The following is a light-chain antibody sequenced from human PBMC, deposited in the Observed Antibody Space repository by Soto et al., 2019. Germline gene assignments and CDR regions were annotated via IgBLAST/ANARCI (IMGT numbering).Light chain of an antibody. J-gene: IGLJ1*01. CDR1: SSNIGAGYD. CDR3: QSYDSSFYV. Sequence: QLVLTQPPSVSGAPGQRVTISCTGSSSNIGAGYDVHWYQQLPGTAPKLLIYGNSNRPSGVPDRFSGSKSGTSASLAITGLQAEDEADYYCQSYDSSFYVFGTGTKVIVL. V-gene: IGLV1-40*01. CDR2: GNS.